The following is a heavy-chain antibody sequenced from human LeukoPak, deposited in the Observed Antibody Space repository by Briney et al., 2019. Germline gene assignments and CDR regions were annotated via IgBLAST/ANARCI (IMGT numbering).Heavy chain of an antibody. J-gene: IGHJ4*02. Sequence: PGGSLRLSCAASGFTFSSYGMNWVRQAPGKGLEWVSSISSSSSYIYYADSVKGRFTISRDNAKNSLYLQMNSLRAEDTAVYYCAREASGSDPNFDYWGQGTLVTVSS. CDR3: AREASGSDPNFDY. CDR2: ISSSSSYI. D-gene: IGHD3-10*01. V-gene: IGHV3-21*01. CDR1: GFTFSSYG.